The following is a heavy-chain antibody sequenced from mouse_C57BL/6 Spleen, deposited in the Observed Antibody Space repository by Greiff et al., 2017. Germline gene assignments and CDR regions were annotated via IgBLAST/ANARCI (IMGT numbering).Heavy chain of an antibody. CDR1: GYTFTSYW. V-gene: IGHV1-64*01. CDR3: AEEGYYFLDY. D-gene: IGHD1-1*01. J-gene: IGHJ2*01. CDR2: IHPNSGST. Sequence: QVQLKQPGAELVKPGASVKLSCKASGYTFTSYWMHWVKQRPGQGLEWIGMIHPNSGSTNYNEKFKRKATLTVDKSSSTAYMQLSSLTSEDSAVYYCAEEGYYFLDYWGQGTTLTVSS.